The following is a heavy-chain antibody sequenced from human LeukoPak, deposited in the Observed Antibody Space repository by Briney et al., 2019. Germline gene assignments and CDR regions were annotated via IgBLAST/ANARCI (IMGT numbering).Heavy chain of an antibody. CDR2: IRSKANSYAT. Sequence: PGGSLRLSCAASGFTFSGSAMHWVRQASGKGLEWVGRIRSKANSYATAYAASVKGRFTISRDDSKNTAYLQMNSLKTEDTAVYYCARPGYSYGFDYWGQGTLVTVSS. D-gene: IGHD5-18*01. CDR1: GFTFSGSA. CDR3: ARPGYSYGFDY. V-gene: IGHV3-73*01. J-gene: IGHJ4*02.